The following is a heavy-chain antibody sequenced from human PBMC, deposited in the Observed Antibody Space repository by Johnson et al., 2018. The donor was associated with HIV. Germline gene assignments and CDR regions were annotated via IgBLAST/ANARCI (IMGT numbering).Heavy chain of an antibody. V-gene: IGHV3-64*01. CDR3: ARGSWGSHTGDAFDI. Sequence: VQLVESGGGLVQPGRSLRLSCAASGFTFDDYAMHWVRQAPGKGLEWVSAISSNGGSTYYANSVKGRFTIYRDNSKNTLYLQMGSLRAEDMAVYYCARGSWGSHTGDAFDIWGQGTMVTVSS. J-gene: IGHJ3*02. D-gene: IGHD3-16*01. CDR1: GFTFDDYA. CDR2: ISSNGGST.